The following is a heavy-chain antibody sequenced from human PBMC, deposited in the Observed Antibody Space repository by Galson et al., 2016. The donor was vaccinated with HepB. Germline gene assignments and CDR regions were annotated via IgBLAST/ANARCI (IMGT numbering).Heavy chain of an antibody. CDR1: GGSMRNSSFY. CDR3: GSNFGRLAY. D-gene: IGHD1-1*01. Sequence: TLSLTCSVAGGSMRNSSFYWGWIRQSPGKGLEWIGNIYSSGSTYYNPSLKSRVRILVDAPKNQFSLRVTSVTAADTAVYYCGSNFGRLAYWGQGSLVTVSS. V-gene: IGHV4-39*07. CDR2: IYSSGST. J-gene: IGHJ4*02.